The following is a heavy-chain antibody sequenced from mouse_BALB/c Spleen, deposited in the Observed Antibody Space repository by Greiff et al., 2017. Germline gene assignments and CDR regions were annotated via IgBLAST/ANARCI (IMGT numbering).Heavy chain of an antibody. CDR3: ARSEEYGNYHFDY. CDR1: GYTFTSYW. CDR2: IYPGDGDT. D-gene: IGHD2-10*02. J-gene: IGHJ2*01. Sequence: QVQLKESGAELARPGASVKLSCKASGYTFTSYWMQWVKQRPGQGLEWIGAIYPGDGDTRYTQKFKGKATLTADKSSSTAYMQLSSLASEDSAVYYCARSEEYGNYHFDYWGQGTTLTVSS. V-gene: IGHV1-87*01.